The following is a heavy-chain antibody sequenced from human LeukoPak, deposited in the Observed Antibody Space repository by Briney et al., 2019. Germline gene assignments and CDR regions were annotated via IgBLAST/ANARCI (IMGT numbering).Heavy chain of an antibody. CDR2: IYYSGST. CDR1: GGSISSYY. D-gene: IGHD3-10*01. J-gene: IGHJ4*02. Sequence: SETLSLTCTVSGGSISSYYWSWIRQPPGKGLEWIGYIYYSGSTNYNPSLKSRVTISVDTSKNQFSLKLSSVTAADTAVYYCARGTKYGWFGELLYTPYDYWGQGTLVTVSS. V-gene: IGHV4-59*12. CDR3: ARGTKYGWFGELLYTPYDY.